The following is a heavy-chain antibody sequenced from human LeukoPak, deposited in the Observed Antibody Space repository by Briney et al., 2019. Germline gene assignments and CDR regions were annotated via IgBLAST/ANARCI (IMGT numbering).Heavy chain of an antibody. D-gene: IGHD2-15*01. CDR3: AKHKGGGLGNDAFDM. Sequence: GGSLRLSCVVSGFSLRTYAMSWVRQAPGKGRGWVTTIRGGGFSRYYADSVKGRVSISRADSKNTVSLEVDNLAVEDTAIYYCAKHKGGGLGNDAFDMWGPGTMLIVYS. J-gene: IGHJ3*02. CDR2: IRGGGFSR. V-gene: IGHV3-23*01. CDR1: GFSLRTYA.